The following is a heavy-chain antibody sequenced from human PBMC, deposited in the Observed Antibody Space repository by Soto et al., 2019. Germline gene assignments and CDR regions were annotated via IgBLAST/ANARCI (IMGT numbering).Heavy chain of an antibody. D-gene: IGHD3-22*01. Sequence: LQTLCVTWAVEGGSCVGYGGSRILKPPGKGLEWIGEINHSGSTNYNPSLKSRVTISVDTSKNQFSLKLSSVTAADTAVYYCARAYVIYYYDSSGYYYFDYWGQGTLVSVSS. CDR3: ARAYVIYYYDSSGYYYFDY. J-gene: IGHJ4*02. V-gene: IGHV4-34*01. CDR2: INHSGST. CDR1: GGSCVGYG.